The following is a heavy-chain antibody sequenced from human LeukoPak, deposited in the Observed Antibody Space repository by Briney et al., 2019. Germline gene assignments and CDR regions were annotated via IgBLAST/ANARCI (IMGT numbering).Heavy chain of an antibody. J-gene: IGHJ4*02. D-gene: IGHD3-16*02. CDR2: KCHTGSP. CDR3: ARDLLHRDSFVL. Sequence: SDTLSLTCSVSGGSLSPTSHYWAWLPQSPGEPPEWIGSKCHTGSPFYKPSLKSRFLISVDTSKNQGSLRLTSVSAADTAIYFCARDLLHRDSFVLWGQGTLLTVSS. V-gene: IGHV4-39*07. CDR1: GGSLSPTSHY.